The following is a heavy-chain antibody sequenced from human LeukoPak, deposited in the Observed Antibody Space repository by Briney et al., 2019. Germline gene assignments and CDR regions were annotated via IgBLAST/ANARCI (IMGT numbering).Heavy chain of an antibody. CDR1: GGSFSGYY. CDR3: ASFIVGATH. D-gene: IGHD1-26*01. CDR2: INHSGST. V-gene: IGHV4-34*01. Sequence: SETLSLTCAVYGGSFSGYYWSWIRQPPGKGLEWIGEINHSGSTNYNPSLKSRVTISVDTSKNQFSLKLSSVTAADTAVYYCASFIVGATHWGQGTLVTVSS. J-gene: IGHJ4*02.